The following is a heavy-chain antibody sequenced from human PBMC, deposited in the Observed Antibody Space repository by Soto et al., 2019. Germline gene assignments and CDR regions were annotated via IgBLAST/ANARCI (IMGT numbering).Heavy chain of an antibody. CDR2: IRRKTDGGTT. J-gene: IGHJ3*02. D-gene: IGHD6-19*01. Sequence: EVPLVESGGGLVKPGGSLRLSCAASGFTFTSAWMNWVRQPPGKGLEWVGRIRRKTDGGTTDYAAPVKGRFTISRDDSXXXXXXXXXXXKIEDTAVYYCTTERAGAFDIWGQGTMVTVSS. CDR1: GFTFTSAW. V-gene: IGHV3-15*07. CDR3: TTERAGAFDI.